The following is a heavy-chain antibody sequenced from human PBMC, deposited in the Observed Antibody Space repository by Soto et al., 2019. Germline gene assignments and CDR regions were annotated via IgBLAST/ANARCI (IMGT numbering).Heavy chain of an antibody. V-gene: IGHV6-1*01. D-gene: IGHD1-1*01. CDR1: GDSVSSNSAA. CDR2: TYYRSKWYN. J-gene: IGHJ5*02. Sequence: SQTLSLTCAISGDSVSSNSAAWNWSRQSPSRGLEWLGRTYYRSKWYNDYAVSVKSRITINPDTSKNQFSLQLNSVTPEDTAVYYCARDVWYDAYNWFDPWGQGTLVTVSS. CDR3: ARDVWYDAYNWFDP.